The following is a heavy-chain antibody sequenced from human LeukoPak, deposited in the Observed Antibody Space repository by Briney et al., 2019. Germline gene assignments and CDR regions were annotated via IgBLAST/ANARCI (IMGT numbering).Heavy chain of an antibody. D-gene: IGHD3-10*01. Sequence: GGSLRLSCSASGLTFSNYAMHWVRQTPGKGLEYVSAITSDGGTTYYADSVKGRFTISRDNSKNTLYLQMSSLRAEDTAVYYCLRDATGAGDYWGQGTLVTVSS. CDR3: LRDATGAGDY. CDR2: ITSDGGTT. J-gene: IGHJ4*02. CDR1: GLTFSNYA. V-gene: IGHV3-64D*09.